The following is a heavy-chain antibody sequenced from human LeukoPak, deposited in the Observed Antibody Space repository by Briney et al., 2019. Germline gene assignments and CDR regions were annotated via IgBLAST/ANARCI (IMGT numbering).Heavy chain of an antibody. J-gene: IGHJ5*02. V-gene: IGHV3-73*01. Sequence: GGSLRLSCAASGFTFSGSDIHWVRQASGKGLEWVGHIRSKTNNYATADAASVKGRFTFSRDDSKNTAYIQMNSLKTEDTAVYYCARDSSPGGSRSWKTNHWGQGTLVTVSS. CDR1: GFTFSGSD. CDR3: ARDSSPGGSRSWKTNH. D-gene: IGHD6-13*01. CDR2: IRSKTNNYAT.